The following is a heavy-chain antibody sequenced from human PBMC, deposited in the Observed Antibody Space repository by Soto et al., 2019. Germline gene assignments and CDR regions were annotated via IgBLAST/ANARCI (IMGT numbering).Heavy chain of an antibody. D-gene: IGHD6-13*01. CDR3: ALSSSTWPLSFAY. Sequence: QVTLKESGPTLVKPTQTLTLTCTLSGLSVTTSGVGVGWIRQPPGQVLEWLTLVYWDDEKRYTPSLKSRLTISNDTSKNQVVLSMSNMDPMDTATYYCALSSSTWPLSFAYWGQGILVTVSS. J-gene: IGHJ4*02. CDR1: GLSVTTSGVG. CDR2: VYWDDEK. V-gene: IGHV2-5*02.